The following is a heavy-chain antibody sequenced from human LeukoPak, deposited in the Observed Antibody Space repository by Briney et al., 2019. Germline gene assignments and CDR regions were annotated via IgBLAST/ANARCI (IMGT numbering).Heavy chain of an antibody. CDR1: GFTFSSYS. CDR3: ARDSIVGSTTDAFDI. Sequence: GGSLRLSCAASGFTFSSYSMNWVRQAPGKGLEWVSSISSSSSYIYYADSVKGRFTISRDNAKNTLYPQMNSLRADDTAVYYCARDSIVGSTTDAFDIWGQGTMVTVSS. J-gene: IGHJ3*02. V-gene: IGHV3-21*01. D-gene: IGHD1-26*01. CDR2: ISSSSSYI.